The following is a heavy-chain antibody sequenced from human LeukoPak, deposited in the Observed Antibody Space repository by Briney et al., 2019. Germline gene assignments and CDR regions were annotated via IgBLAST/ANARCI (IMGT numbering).Heavy chain of an antibody. D-gene: IGHD1-14*01. CDR2: INPNSGGT. CDR1: GYTFTGYY. CDR3: ARDLFTRKTLGNWDSRAFHI. J-gene: IGHJ3*02. Sequence: ASVKVSCKTSGYTFTGYYIHWVRQAPGQGLQWLGWINPNSGGTNYAQNFQGRITVTRDTSTATAYMELRWLTSDDTAVYYCARDLFTRKTLGNWDSRAFHIWGQGTMVTVSS. V-gene: IGHV1-2*02.